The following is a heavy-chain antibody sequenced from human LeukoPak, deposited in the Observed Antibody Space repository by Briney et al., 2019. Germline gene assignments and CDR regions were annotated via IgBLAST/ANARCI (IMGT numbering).Heavy chain of an antibody. D-gene: IGHD3-22*01. CDR2: ISAYNGNT. J-gene: IGHJ5*02. V-gene: IGHV1-18*04. Sequence: ASVKVSCKASGYTFTGYYMHWVRQAPGQGLEWMGWISAYNGNTNYAQNLQDRVTMTTDTSTTTAYMELRGLRSDDTAVYYCAREWSLHHSGDYYLSWFDPWGQGTLVTVSS. CDR3: AREWSLHHSGDYYLSWFDP. CDR1: GYTFTGYY.